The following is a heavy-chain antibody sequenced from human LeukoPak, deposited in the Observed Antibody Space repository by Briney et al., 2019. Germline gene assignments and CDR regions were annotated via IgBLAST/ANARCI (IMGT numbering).Heavy chain of an antibody. D-gene: IGHD1-26*01. CDR2: INPSVGST. V-gene: IGHV1-46*01. Sequence: ASVKVSYEASVYILTRYYIHWVRQAPGQALEGMGVINPSVGSTTYAQRLQGRVTMARDPSTTTVYMELRSLRSQDTAVYLCARDSSGSAYYFFYYMDVWGKGTTVTVSS. CDR3: ARDSSGSAYYFFYYMDV. CDR1: VYILTRYY. J-gene: IGHJ6*03.